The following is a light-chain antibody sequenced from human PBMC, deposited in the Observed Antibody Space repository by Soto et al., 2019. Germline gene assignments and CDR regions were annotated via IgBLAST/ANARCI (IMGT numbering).Light chain of an antibody. CDR3: CSYSSSTDYV. J-gene: IGLJ1*01. Sequence: QSVLTQPASVSGSPGQSITISCTGTSSDVGTNNYVYWYQQHPGKAPKLIIYEVSGRPSGVSNRFSGSKSGNTASLTISGLQAEDEADYYCCSYSSSTDYVFGTGTKVTVL. V-gene: IGLV2-14*01. CDR2: EVS. CDR1: SSDVGTNNY.